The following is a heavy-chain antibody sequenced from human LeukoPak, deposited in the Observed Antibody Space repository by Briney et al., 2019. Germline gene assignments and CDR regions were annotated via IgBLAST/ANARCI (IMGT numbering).Heavy chain of an antibody. CDR2: IYHSGST. CDR1: GGSISSGGYY. D-gene: IGHD6-13*01. Sequence: SQTLSLTCTVSGGSISSGGYYWSWIRQPPGKGLEWIGYIYHSGSTYYNPSLKSRVTISVDRSKNQFSLKLSSVIAADTAVYYCASQEQLVRGFQHWGQGTLITVSS. J-gene: IGHJ1*01. CDR3: ASQEQLVRGFQH. V-gene: IGHV4-30-2*02.